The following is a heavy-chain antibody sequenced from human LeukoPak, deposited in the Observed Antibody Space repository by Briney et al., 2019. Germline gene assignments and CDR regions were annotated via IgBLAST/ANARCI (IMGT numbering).Heavy chain of an antibody. Sequence: PGGSLRLSCAASGFSVTNHYLTWVRQAPGKGLEWVSILYSHGPTYYADSVRGRFTISRDTSRNTVYLQMNSLRAEDTAVYYCAELGITMIGGVWGKGTTVTISS. D-gene: IGHD3-10*02. CDR3: AELGITMIGGV. CDR1: GFSVTNHY. J-gene: IGHJ6*04. V-gene: IGHV3-66*01. CDR2: LYSHGPT.